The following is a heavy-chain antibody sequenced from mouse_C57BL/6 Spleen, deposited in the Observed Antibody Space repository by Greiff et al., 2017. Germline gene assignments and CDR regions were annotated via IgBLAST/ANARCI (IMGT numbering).Heavy chain of an antibody. CDR2: IDPSDSYT. J-gene: IGHJ1*03. V-gene: IGHV1-69*01. CDR3: ARSYYSNYEYFDV. CDR1: GYTFTSYW. D-gene: IGHD2-5*01. Sequence: QVQLKQPGAELVMPGASVKLSCKASGYTFTSYWMHWVKQRPGQGLEWIGEIDPSDSYTNYNQKFKGKSTLTVDKSSSTAYMQLSSLTSEDSAVYYCARSYYSNYEYFDVWGTGTTVTVSS.